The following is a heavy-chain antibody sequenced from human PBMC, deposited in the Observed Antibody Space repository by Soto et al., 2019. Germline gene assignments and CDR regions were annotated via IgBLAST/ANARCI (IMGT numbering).Heavy chain of an antibody. D-gene: IGHD1-26*01. J-gene: IGHJ4*02. Sequence: GGSLRLSCTASGFSFSTYGLSWVRQAPGKGLEWVSSITSSGVSPYYADFVKGRFTISRDNSKNTLYLQMNSLRAEDTAVYYCARDPDLGATSYFDYWGQGTLVTSPQ. CDR3: ARDPDLGATSYFDY. CDR2: ITSSGVSP. CDR1: GFSFSTYG. V-gene: IGHV3-23*01.